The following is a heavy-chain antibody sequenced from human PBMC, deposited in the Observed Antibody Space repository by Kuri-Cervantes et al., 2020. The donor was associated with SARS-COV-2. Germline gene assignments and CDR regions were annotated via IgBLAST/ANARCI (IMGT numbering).Heavy chain of an antibody. V-gene: IGHV3-21*01. CDR3: ARDFLLLAAQDY. CDR1: GFTFSSYA. CDR2: ISSSSSYI. Sequence: GESLKISCAASGFTFSSYAMSWVRQAPGKGLEWVSSISSSSSYIYYADSVKGRFTISRDNAKNSLYLQMNSLRAEDTAVYYCARDFLLLAAQDYWGQGTLVTVFS. D-gene: IGHD6-13*01. J-gene: IGHJ4*02.